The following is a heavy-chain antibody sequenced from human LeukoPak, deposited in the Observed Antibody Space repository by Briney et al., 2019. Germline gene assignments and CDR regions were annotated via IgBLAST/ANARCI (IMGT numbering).Heavy chain of an antibody. Sequence: PSETLSLTCTVSGGSINSRSYYWGWIRQPPGQGLEWTGSVYYGGTTYYNPSLKSRVTISEDTSKNQFSLKLSSVTAADTAVYYCARRATTVTTGYYYYYMDVWGKGTTVTVSS. CDR2: VYYGGTT. V-gene: IGHV4-39*01. CDR1: GGSINSRSYY. J-gene: IGHJ6*03. D-gene: IGHD4-17*01. CDR3: ARRATTVTTGYYYYYMDV.